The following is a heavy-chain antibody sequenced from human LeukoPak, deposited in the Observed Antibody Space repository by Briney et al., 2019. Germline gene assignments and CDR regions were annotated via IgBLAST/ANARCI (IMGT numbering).Heavy chain of an antibody. CDR1: GFTFSSYG. J-gene: IGHJ1*01. CDR2: ISGSGGST. Sequence: GGSLRLSCAASGFTFSSYGMHWVRQAPGKGLEWVSAISGSGGSTYYADSVKGRFTISRDNSKNTLYLQMNSLRAEDTAVYYCAKLSSSWLVGYFQHWGQGTLVTVSS. D-gene: IGHD6-13*01. CDR3: AKLSSSWLVGYFQH. V-gene: IGHV3-23*01.